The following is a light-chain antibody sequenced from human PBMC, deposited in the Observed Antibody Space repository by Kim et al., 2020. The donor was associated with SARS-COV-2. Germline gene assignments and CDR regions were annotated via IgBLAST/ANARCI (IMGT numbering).Light chain of an antibody. CDR3: QSYDKSLSGWV. V-gene: IGLV1-40*01. J-gene: IGLJ3*02. Sequence: TVTISCSVSMSNIEADYDIHWYQQFPGTAPKLLIYNYDNRPSGVPDRFSGAKSGTSASLAIAGLRADDEANYYCQSYDKSLSGWVFGGGTQLTVL. CDR2: NYD. CDR1: MSNIEADYD.